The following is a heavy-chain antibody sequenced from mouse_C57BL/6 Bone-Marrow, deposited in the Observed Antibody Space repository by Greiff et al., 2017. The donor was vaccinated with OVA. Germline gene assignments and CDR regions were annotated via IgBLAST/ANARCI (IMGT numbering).Heavy chain of an antibody. D-gene: IGHD1-1*01. CDR1: GFTFSDYY. J-gene: IGHJ1*03. CDR3: ARHVVITTVVGD. Sequence: EVKLVESGGGLVQPGGSLKLSCAASGFTFSDYYMYWVRQTPEKRLEWVAYISNGGGSTYYPDTVKGRFTISRDNAKNTLYLQMSRLKSEDTAMYYCARHVVITTVVGDWGTGTTVTVSS. V-gene: IGHV5-12*01. CDR2: ISNGGGST.